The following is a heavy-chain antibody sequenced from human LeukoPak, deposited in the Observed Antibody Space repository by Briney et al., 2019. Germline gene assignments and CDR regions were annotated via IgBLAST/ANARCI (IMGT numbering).Heavy chain of an antibody. Sequence: PGGSLRLSCAASGFTFSSYAMSWVRQAPGKGLEWVSAISGSGGSTYYADSVKGRFTISRDNSKNTLYLQMNSLRAEDTAVYYCAKGGRITMVRGVIITFYYFDYWGQGTLVTVSS. CDR3: AKGGRITMVRGVIITFYYFDY. J-gene: IGHJ4*02. V-gene: IGHV3-23*01. CDR1: GFTFSSYA. CDR2: ISGSGGST. D-gene: IGHD3-10*01.